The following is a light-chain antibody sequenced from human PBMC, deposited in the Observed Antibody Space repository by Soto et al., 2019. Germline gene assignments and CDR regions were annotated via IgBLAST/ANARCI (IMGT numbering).Light chain of an antibody. Sequence: QSVLTQPPSVSGAPGQRVTISCTGSSSNIGAGYDVHWYQQFPGTAPRLLIYANNNRPSGVPDRFSGSKSDTSASLAITGLQADDEAEYYCQSYDFGLSAHNYVFGTGTKVTVL. CDR2: ANN. V-gene: IGLV1-40*01. CDR3: QSYDFGLSAHNYV. J-gene: IGLJ1*01. CDR1: SSNIGAGYD.